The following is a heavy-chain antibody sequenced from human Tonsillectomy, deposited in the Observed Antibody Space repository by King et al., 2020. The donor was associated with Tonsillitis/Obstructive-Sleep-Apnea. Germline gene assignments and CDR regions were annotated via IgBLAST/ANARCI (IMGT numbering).Heavy chain of an antibody. CDR1: GFTFSSYA. Sequence: VQLVESGGGVVQPGRSLRLSCAASGFTFSSYAMHWVRQAPGKGLEWVAVISYDGSNKYYADSVKGRFTISRDNSKNTLYLQMNSLRAEDTVVYYCASDPNTAMVFGYYYSGMDVWGQGTTVTVSS. CDR2: ISYDGSNK. CDR3: ASDPNTAMVFGYYYSGMDV. D-gene: IGHD5-18*01. V-gene: IGHV3-30*04. J-gene: IGHJ6*02.